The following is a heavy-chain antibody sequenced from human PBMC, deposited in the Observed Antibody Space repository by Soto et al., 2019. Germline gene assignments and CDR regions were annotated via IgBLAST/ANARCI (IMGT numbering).Heavy chain of an antibody. V-gene: IGHV3-23*01. CDR2: ISGSGGST. CDR3: AKERYQRLSFDY. J-gene: IGHJ4*02. D-gene: IGHD2-2*01. CDR1: GFTFTTYA. Sequence: VQLLESGGYLVQPGGSLRLSCAASGFTFTTYAMNWVRQAPGKGLEWVSTISGSGGSTYYADSVKGRFTTSRDNSKNTLYLQMNSLSVEHTAIYYCAKERYQRLSFDYWGQGTLVTVSS.